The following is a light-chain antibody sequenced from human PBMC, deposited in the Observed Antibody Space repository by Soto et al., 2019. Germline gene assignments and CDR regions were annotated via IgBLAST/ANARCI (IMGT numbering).Light chain of an antibody. CDR1: QSVLYSSNKKNY. V-gene: IGKV4-1*01. CDR2: WAA. Sequence: DIVMTQSPDSLAVSLGERATINCKSSQSVLYSSNKKNYLAWYQQKPGQPPKLLIYWAATRKSGIPDRFSGSGSGTDFTLTISSLQAEDVAVYYGQQYYTTPPYTFGQGTKLEIK. J-gene: IGKJ2*01. CDR3: QQYYTTPPYT.